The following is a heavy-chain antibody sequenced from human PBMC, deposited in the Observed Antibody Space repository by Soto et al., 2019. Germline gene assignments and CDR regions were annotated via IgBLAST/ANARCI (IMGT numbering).Heavy chain of an antibody. CDR1: GFTFSSYS. J-gene: IGHJ6*03. D-gene: IGHD6-6*01. Sequence: GGSLRLSCAASGFTFSSYSMNWVRQAPGKGLEWVSYISSSSSTIYYADSVKGRFTISRDNAKNSLYLQMNSLRAEDTAVYYCARVGIAAQSYYYYYYMDVWGKGTTVTVSS. CDR3: ARVGIAAQSYYYYYYMDV. V-gene: IGHV3-48*01. CDR2: ISSSSSTI.